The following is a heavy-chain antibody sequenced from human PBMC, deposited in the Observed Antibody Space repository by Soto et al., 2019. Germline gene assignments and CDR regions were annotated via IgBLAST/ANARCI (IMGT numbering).Heavy chain of an antibody. V-gene: IGHV1-8*01. D-gene: IGHD2-21*01. CDR3: ARVAYCGGDCYSNWFDP. J-gene: IGHJ5*02. Sequence: QVQLVQSGAEVKKPGASVKVSCKASGYTFTSYDINWVRQATGQGLEWMGWMNPNSGNTGYAQKFQGRVTMTRNTSISTAYMGLSSLRSEDTAVYYCARVAYCGGDCYSNWFDPWGQGTLVTVSS. CDR2: MNPNSGNT. CDR1: GYTFTSYD.